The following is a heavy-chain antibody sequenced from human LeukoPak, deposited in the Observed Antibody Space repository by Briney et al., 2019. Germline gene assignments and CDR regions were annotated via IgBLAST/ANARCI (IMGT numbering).Heavy chain of an antibody. J-gene: IGHJ4*02. V-gene: IGHV4-59*01. D-gene: IGHD2-8*02. CDR2: IYYSGST. Sequence: PSETLSLTCTVSGGSISSYYWSWIRQPPGKGLEWIGYIYYSGSTNYNPSLKSRVTISVDTSKNQFSLKLSSVTAADTAVYYCVKGGVFPPYYFDYGGKETLVTFSS. CDR1: GGSISSYY. CDR3: VKGGVFPPYYFDY.